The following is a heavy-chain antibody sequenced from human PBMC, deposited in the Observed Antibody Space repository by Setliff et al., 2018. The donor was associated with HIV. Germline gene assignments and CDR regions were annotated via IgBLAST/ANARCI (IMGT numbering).Heavy chain of an antibody. CDR3: ARHSLGNIGDYIRIGAIDI. D-gene: IGHD4-17*01. CDR2: IYYSGTT. Sequence: SETLSLTCTVSGGSISSRNYYWAWIRKPPGKGLEWIGTIYYSGTTHYNPSLNSRVIISVDTSKNQFSLRLNSVTAADTAVYYCARHSLGNIGDYIRIGAIDIWGQGTMVTVSS. CDR1: GGSISSRNYY. V-gene: IGHV4-39*01. J-gene: IGHJ3*02.